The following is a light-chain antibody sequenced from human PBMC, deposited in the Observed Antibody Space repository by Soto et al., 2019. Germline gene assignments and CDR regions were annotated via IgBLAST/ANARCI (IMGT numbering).Light chain of an antibody. V-gene: IGKV3-11*01. Sequence: EIVMTQSPATLSVSPGERATLSCRAIQGVSSYLAWYQQKPGQAPRLLIYDASNRATGIPARFSGSGSGTDLTLTISSLEPEDFAVYYCQQRSNWPRSITFGQGTRLEIK. J-gene: IGKJ5*01. CDR3: QQRSNWPRSIT. CDR2: DAS. CDR1: QGVSSY.